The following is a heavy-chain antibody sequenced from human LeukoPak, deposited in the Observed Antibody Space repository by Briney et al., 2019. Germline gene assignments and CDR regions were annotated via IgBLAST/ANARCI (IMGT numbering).Heavy chain of an antibody. CDR2: MNPNSGNT. J-gene: IGHJ6*03. CDR3: ARARNLEYYMDV. V-gene: IGHV1-8*03. Sequence: ASVKVSCKASGYTFTSYDINWVRQATGQGLEWMGWMNPNSGNTGYAQKFQGRVTITTDESTSTAYMELSSLRSEDTAVYYCARARNLEYYMDVWGKGTTVTVSS. CDR1: GYTFTSYD.